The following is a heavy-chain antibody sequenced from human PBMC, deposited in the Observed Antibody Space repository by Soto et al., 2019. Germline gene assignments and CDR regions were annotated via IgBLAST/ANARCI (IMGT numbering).Heavy chain of an antibody. D-gene: IGHD2-8*01. CDR2: LYPSGGT. J-gene: IGHJ5*02. CDR3: ARCLHCSNGGRFDP. Sequence: ASETLSLTCSVSGVSIRRSNWWTWVRQAPGKGLEWIGELYPSGGTTYNPSLQNRVTISVDYSKNHLSPTLTSVTAADTAVYYCARCLHCSNGGRFDPWGQGALVTVSS. V-gene: IGHV4-4*02. CDR1: GVSIRRSNW.